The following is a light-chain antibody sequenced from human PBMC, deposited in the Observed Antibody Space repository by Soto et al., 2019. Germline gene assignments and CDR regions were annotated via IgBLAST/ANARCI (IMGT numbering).Light chain of an antibody. CDR3: ETWDSNTRL. CDR2: LEGSGNY. CDR1: SGHSSYD. J-gene: IGLJ3*02. Sequence: QPVLTQSSSASASLGSSVKLTCTLSSGHSSYDIAWHQQQPGRAPRYLMKLEGSGNYNKGSGVPDRFSGSSSGADRYLTISNLQFEDESDYYSETWDSNTRLFGGGTKLTVL. V-gene: IGLV4-60*02.